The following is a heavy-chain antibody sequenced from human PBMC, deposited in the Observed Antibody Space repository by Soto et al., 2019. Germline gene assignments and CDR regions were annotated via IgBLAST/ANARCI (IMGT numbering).Heavy chain of an antibody. CDR1: GYTFTSQN. D-gene: IGHD1-26*01. CDR2: INPSIGTT. Sequence: ASVKVSCKASGYTFTSQNMHWVRQAPGQGLEWMGVINPSIGTTTYAQKFQGRVTMTSDTSTSSVYMEVSSLRSEDTAVYYCISTLGARFDYXGQGTLVTVSS. J-gene: IGHJ4*02. CDR3: ISTLGARFDY. V-gene: IGHV1-46*03.